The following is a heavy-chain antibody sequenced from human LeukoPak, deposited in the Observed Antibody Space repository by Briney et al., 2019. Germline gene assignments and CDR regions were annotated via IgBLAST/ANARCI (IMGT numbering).Heavy chain of an antibody. Sequence: GASVKVSCKASGYSFINYYIHWVRQAPGQGLEWMGILNPSGGSTSLAQNFQGRVTLTRDMSTTTVYMELNSLRSEDTAIYYCARVWEAVAGNYGVIDYWGQGTLVTVSS. CDR1: GYSFINYY. CDR3: ARVWEAVAGNYGVIDY. V-gene: IGHV1-46*01. J-gene: IGHJ4*02. CDR2: LNPSGGST. D-gene: IGHD4-17*01.